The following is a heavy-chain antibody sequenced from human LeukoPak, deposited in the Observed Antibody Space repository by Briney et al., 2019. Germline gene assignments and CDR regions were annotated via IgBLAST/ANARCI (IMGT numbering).Heavy chain of an antibody. CDR2: IKYSGST. CDR3: ARYGPAAQFDY. Sequence: SETLSLTCAVSGGSFSGYYWSWIRQPPGKGLEWIGEIKYSGSTNYNPSLKSRVTISIDRSEKKFSLNLTSVTAADTAVYYCARYGPAAQFDYWGQGTLVTVPS. CDR1: GGSFSGYY. J-gene: IGHJ4*02. D-gene: IGHD2-2*01. V-gene: IGHV4-34*01.